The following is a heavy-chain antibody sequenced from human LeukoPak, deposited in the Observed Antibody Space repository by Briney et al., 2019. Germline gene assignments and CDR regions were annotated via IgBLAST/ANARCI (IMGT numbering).Heavy chain of an antibody. CDR3: ARGAYYYED. CDR1: GFTFSSHS. CDR2: ISSSSSTI. D-gene: IGHD3-22*01. J-gene: IGHJ4*02. Sequence: GGSLRLSCASSGFTFSSHSMNWVRQAPGKGLEWVSYISSSSSTIYYADSVKGRFTISRDNAKNSLYLQMNSLRAEDTAVYYCARGAYYYEDWGQGTLVTVSS. V-gene: IGHV3-48*01.